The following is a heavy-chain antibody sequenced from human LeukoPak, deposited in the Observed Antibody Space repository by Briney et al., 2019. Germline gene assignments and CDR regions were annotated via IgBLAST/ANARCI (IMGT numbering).Heavy chain of an antibody. D-gene: IGHD3-3*01. CDR2: IKQDGSEK. V-gene: IGHV3-7*05. Sequence: GGALRLSRAASGFTLSCYWMNWVRQAPWKGLEGVANIKQDGSEKYYVDSVKGRFTISRDNAKNSLYLQMNSLRTEDTAVYYCARDRSPDFWSGPFDYWGQGTLVTVSS. CDR1: GFTLSCYW. CDR3: ARDRSPDFWSGPFDY. J-gene: IGHJ4*02.